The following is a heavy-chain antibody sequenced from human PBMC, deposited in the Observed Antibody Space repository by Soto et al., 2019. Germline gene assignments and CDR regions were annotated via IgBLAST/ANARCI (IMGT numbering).Heavy chain of an antibody. V-gene: IGHV4-39*01. D-gene: IGHD3-10*01. J-gene: IGHJ4*02. CDR2: VYYSGST. Sequence: SETLSLTCTVSGDSISSSNYHWGWIRQPPGKGLEWIGSVYYSGSTYYNPSLKSRVTISIDASKNQFSLNLNSVTATDTAVYYCARHRGPTGPNYWGQGTLVTVSS. CDR3: ARHRGPTGPNY. CDR1: GDSISSSNYH.